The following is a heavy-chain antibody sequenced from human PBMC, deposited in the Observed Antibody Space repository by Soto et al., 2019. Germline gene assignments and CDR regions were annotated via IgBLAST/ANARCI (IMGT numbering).Heavy chain of an antibody. Sequence: PSETLSLTCTVSGGSISSSSYYWGWIRQPPGKGLEWIGSIYYSGSTYYNPSLKGRFTISRDNSKNTLYLQMNSLRAEDTAVYYCARESGALTVTRYNWFDPWGQGTLVTVSS. D-gene: IGHD4-4*01. CDR1: GGSISSSSYY. J-gene: IGHJ5*02. CDR2: IYYSGST. CDR3: ARESGALTVTRYNWFDP. V-gene: IGHV4-39*02.